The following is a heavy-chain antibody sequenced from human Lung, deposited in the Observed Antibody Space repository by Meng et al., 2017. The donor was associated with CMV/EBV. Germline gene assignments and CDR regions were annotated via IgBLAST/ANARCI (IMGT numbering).Heavy chain of an antibody. CDR3: AKASLSYYSDSSAYYFFDF. V-gene: IGHV3-23*03. CDR2: IYSGGGST. J-gene: IGHJ4*02. CDR1: GFTFSSYA. Sequence: SXEASGFTFSSYAMSWVRQAPGKGLEWVSVIYSGGGSTYYADSVKGRFAISRDNSKNTLNLQMNSLRAEGTAIYYCAKASLSYYSDSSAYYFFDFWGQXTLVTVSS. D-gene: IGHD3-22*01.